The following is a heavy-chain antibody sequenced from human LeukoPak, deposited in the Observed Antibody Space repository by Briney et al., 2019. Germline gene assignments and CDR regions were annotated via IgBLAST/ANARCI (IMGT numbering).Heavy chain of an antibody. J-gene: IGHJ6*03. V-gene: IGHV4-34*01. D-gene: IGHD4-17*01. Sequence: SETLSLTCAVYGGSFSGYYWSWIRQPPGKGLEWIGEINHSGSTNYNPSLKSRVTISVDTSKNQFSLKLSSVTAADTAVYYCARQGVTTFGYYYYYMDVWGKGTTVTISS. CDR3: ARQGVTTFGYYYYYMDV. CDR1: GGSFSGYY. CDR2: INHSGST.